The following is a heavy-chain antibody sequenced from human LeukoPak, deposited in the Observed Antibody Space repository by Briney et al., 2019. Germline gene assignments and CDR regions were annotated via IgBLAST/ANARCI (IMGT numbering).Heavy chain of an antibody. Sequence: PSQTLSFTCTVSGGSISSGDYYWTWIRQPPGKGLEWIGHIYYSGNTHYNPSLKSRVSISVDTAKTQFSLNLSSVTAADTAVYYCARDQNKYDSSGYYYYQYGMDVWGQGTTVTVSS. V-gene: IGHV4-30-4*01. CDR3: ARDQNKYDSSGYYYYQYGMDV. CDR1: GGSISSGDYY. CDR2: IYYSGNT. J-gene: IGHJ6*02. D-gene: IGHD3-22*01.